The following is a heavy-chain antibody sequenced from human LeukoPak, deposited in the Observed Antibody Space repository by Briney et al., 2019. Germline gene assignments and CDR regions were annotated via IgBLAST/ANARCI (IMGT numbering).Heavy chain of an antibody. CDR3: ARAKLWLRPPLTNNWFDP. D-gene: IGHD5-18*01. CDR1: GGSISSGEYC. V-gene: IGHV4-30-4*01. J-gene: IGHJ5*02. Sequence: SETLSLTCTVSGGSISSGEYCWSWIRQPPGKGLEWIGYIYYSGSTYYNPSLKSRVTISVDTSKNQFSLKLSSVTAADTAVYYCARAKLWLRPPLTNNWFDPWGQGTLVTVSS. CDR2: IYYSGST.